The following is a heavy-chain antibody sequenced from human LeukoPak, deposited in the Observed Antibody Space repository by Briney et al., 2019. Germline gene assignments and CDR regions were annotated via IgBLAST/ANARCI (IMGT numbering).Heavy chain of an antibody. J-gene: IGHJ6*02. D-gene: IGHD6-19*01. CDR2: ISSDGANP. V-gene: IGHV3-64*01. CDR3: ARVASIGYTSGWYGLLDV. CDR1: GFTFSNYA. Sequence: GGPLRLSCAASGFTFSNYAIHWVPQAPGKRPEYVSAISSDGANPYYANPVKGRFTISRDNSKNPLYLQMGSLRAEDMAVYYCARVASIGYTSGWYGLLDVWGQGTTVTVSS.